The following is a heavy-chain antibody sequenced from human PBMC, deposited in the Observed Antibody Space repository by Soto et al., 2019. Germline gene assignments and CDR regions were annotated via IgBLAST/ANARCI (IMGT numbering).Heavy chain of an antibody. V-gene: IGHV4-30-2*01. CDR1: GGSISSGGYS. J-gene: IGHJ6*02. CDR2: IYHSGST. Sequence: SETLSLTCAVSGGSISSGGYSWSWIRQPPGKGLEWIGYIYHSGSTYYNPSLKSRVTISVDRSKNQFSLKLSSVTAADTAVYYCAGEYSGYDAPDYYYYGMDVWGQGTTVTSP. CDR3: AGEYSGYDAPDYYYYGMDV. D-gene: IGHD5-12*01.